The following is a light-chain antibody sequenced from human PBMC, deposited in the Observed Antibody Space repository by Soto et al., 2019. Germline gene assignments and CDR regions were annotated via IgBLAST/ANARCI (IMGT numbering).Light chain of an antibody. V-gene: IGKV3D-7*01. Sequence: EIVLTQSPVTLSLSQGERATLSCRASQTVGRMYLSWFQQKPGQAPRLLIYGTSTRATGIPVRFSGSGSGTDFTLTISSLQPEDFAVYFCHQDFNLPWTFGQGTKVDIK. CDR3: HQDFNLPWT. CDR2: GTS. CDR1: QTVGRMY. J-gene: IGKJ1*01.